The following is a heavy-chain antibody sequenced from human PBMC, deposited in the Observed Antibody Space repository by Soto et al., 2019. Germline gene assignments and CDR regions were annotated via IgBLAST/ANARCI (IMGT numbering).Heavy chain of an antibody. CDR3: AKRAMAVAGKDYYYYYYMDV. J-gene: IGHJ6*03. Sequence: EVQLLESGGGLVQPGGSLRLSCAASGFTFSSYAMSWVRQAPGKGLEWVSAISGSGGSTYYADSVKGRFTISRDNSKNTLYLQMNSLRAEDTAVYYCAKRAMAVAGKDYYYYYYMDVWGKGTTVTVSS. V-gene: IGHV3-23*01. CDR1: GFTFSSYA. D-gene: IGHD6-19*01. CDR2: ISGSGGST.